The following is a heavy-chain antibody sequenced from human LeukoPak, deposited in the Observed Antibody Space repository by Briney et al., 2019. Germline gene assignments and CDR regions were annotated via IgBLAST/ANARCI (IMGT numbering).Heavy chain of an antibody. Sequence: GASVKVSCKASGYTFTGYYIHWVRQAPGQGLEWLGWINPNSGGTDYAEKFQGRVTMTTDTSINTAYMELSSLRSDDTAVYYCAREWTSGFDYWGQGTLVTISS. D-gene: IGHD6-19*01. CDR1: GYTFTGYY. V-gene: IGHV1-2*02. J-gene: IGHJ4*02. CDR3: AREWTSGFDY. CDR2: INPNSGGT.